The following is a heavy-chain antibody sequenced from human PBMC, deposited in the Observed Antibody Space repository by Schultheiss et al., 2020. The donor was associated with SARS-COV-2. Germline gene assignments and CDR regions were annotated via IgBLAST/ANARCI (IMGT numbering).Heavy chain of an antibody. D-gene: IGHD6-6*01. J-gene: IGHJ6*02. CDR3: ARAERGSSSVPPHYYYGMDV. CDR2: IWYDGSNK. V-gene: IGHV3-33*01. Sequence: GESLKISCAASGFTFSSYGMHWVRQAPGKGLEWVAVIWYDGSNKYYADSVKGRFTISRDNSKNTLYLQMNSLRAEDTAVYYCARAERGSSSVPPHYYYGMDVWGQGTTVTVSS. CDR1: GFTFSSYG.